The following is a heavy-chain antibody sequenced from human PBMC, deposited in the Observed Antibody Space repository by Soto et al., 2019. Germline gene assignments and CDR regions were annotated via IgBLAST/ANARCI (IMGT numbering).Heavy chain of an antibody. CDR3: ARAGSSSLEWLPQPRNEGMDV. CDR1: GYIFTSYD. CDR2: MNPNSGNT. Sequence: GASVKVSCKASGYIFTSYDINWVRQATGQGLEWMGWMNPNSGNTGYARRFQGRVTMTRNTSISTAYMELSSLRSEDTAVYYCARAGSSSLEWLPQPRNEGMDVWGQGTTVTVSS. V-gene: IGHV1-8*01. J-gene: IGHJ6*02. D-gene: IGHD3-3*01.